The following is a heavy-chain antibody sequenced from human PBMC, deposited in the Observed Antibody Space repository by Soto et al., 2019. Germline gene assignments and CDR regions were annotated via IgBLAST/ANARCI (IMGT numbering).Heavy chain of an antibody. V-gene: IGHV4-31*03. CDR2: THYSGST. CDR3: AREVTAGYYGMDV. CDR1: GGSISSGGYY. D-gene: IGHD2-21*02. J-gene: IGHJ6*02. Sequence: QVQLQESGPGLVKPSQTLSLTCTVSGGSISSGGYYWSWIRQHPGKGLEWIGYTHYSGSTYYNPSLKSRVTISVDTSMNQFSLNLSSVTAADTAVYYCAREVTAGYYGMDVWGQGTTVTVSS.